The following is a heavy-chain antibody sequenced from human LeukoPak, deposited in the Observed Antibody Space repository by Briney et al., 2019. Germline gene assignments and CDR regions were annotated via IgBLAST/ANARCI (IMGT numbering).Heavy chain of an antibody. D-gene: IGHD3-22*01. J-gene: IGHJ3*02. V-gene: IGHV4-31*03. Sequence: PSETLSLTCTVSGGSISSGGYYWSWIRQHPGKGLEWIGYIYYSGSTYYNPSLKSRVTISVDTSKNQFSLKLSSVTAADTAVYYCARGNDSSVWFIAFGIWGQGTMVTVSS. CDR3: ARGNDSSVWFIAFGI. CDR1: GGSISSGGYY. CDR2: IYYSGST.